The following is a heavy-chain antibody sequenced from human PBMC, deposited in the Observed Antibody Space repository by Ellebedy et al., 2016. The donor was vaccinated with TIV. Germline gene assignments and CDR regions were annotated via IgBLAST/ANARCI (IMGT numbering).Heavy chain of an antibody. J-gene: IGHJ4*02. D-gene: IGHD2-2*01. Sequence: GESLKISXAASGFTFSSYAMHWVRQAPGKGLEWVAVISYDGSNKYYADSVKGRFTISRDNSKNTLYLQMNSLRAEDTAVYYCATGPENCSSTSCPIDYWGQGTLVTVSS. CDR1: GFTFSSYA. V-gene: IGHV3-30*04. CDR3: ATGPENCSSTSCPIDY. CDR2: ISYDGSNK.